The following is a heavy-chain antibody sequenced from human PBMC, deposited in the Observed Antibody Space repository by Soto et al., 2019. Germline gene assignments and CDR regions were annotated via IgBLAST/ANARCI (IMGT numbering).Heavy chain of an antibody. Sequence: SETLSLTCSVSGDSISNLDYFWAWIRQPPGQALEYIGYIYKSATTYYNPSFESRVAISLDTSKSQFSLNVTSVTAADTAVYFCARGRYCLTGRCFPNWFDSWGQGTLVTVSS. CDR2: IYKSATT. CDR3: ARGRYCLTGRCFPNWFDS. CDR1: GDSISNLDYF. J-gene: IGHJ5*01. D-gene: IGHD2-15*01. V-gene: IGHV4-30-4*01.